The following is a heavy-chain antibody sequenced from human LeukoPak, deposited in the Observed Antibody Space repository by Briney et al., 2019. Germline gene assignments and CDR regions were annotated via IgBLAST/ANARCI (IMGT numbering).Heavy chain of an antibody. CDR3: AKDLRSYSSSSGGFDY. V-gene: IGHV3-9*01. J-gene: IGHJ4*02. Sequence: GGSLGLFCAASGFTFEDYAKHCVRHAPGKGLEGVSGISWNSGSIGYEDYVKGRFTISRDNAKNSLYLQMNSLRAEDTVLYYCAKDLRSYSSSSGGFDYWGQGALVTVSS. D-gene: IGHD6-6*01. CDR2: ISWNSGSI. CDR1: GFTFEDYA.